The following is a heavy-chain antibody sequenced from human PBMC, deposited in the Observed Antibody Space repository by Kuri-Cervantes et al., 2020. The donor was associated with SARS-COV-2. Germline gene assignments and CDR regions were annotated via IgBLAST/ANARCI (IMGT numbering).Heavy chain of an antibody. Sequence: ASVKVSCKASGYTSTSYYMHWVRQAPGQGLEWMGIINPSGGSTSYAQKFQGRVTMTRDTSTSTVYMELSSLRSEDTAVYYCARAQEHNAQQLAGVDYWGQGTLVTVSS. CDR1: GYTSTSYY. CDR2: INPSGGST. D-gene: IGHD6-13*01. J-gene: IGHJ4*02. CDR3: ARAQEHNAQQLAGVDY. V-gene: IGHV1-46*01.